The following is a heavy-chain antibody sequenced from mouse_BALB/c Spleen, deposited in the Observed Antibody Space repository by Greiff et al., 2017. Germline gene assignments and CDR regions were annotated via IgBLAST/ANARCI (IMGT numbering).Heavy chain of an antibody. V-gene: IGHV5-4*02. Sequence: EVQLVESGGGLVKPGGSLKLSCAASGFTFSDYYMYWVRQTPEKRLEWVATISDGGSYTYYPDSVKGRFTISRDNAKNNLYLQMSSLKSEDTAMYYCARDQNLVYAMDYWGQGTSVTVSS. CDR2: ISDGGSYT. CDR3: ARDQNLVYAMDY. CDR1: GFTFSDYY. J-gene: IGHJ4*01.